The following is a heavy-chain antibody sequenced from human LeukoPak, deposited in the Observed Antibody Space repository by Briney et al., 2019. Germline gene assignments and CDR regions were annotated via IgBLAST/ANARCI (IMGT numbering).Heavy chain of an antibody. CDR3: ARDSIEDYDILTGYFDY. CDR2: IYHSGST. Sequence: SETLSLTCAVSGYSTSSGYYWGWIRQPPGQGLEWIGSIYHSGSTYYNPSLKSRVTISVDTSKNQFSLKLSSVTAADTAVYYCARDSIEDYDILTGYFDYWGQGTLVTVSS. CDR1: GYSTSSGYY. D-gene: IGHD3-9*01. V-gene: IGHV4-38-2*02. J-gene: IGHJ4*02.